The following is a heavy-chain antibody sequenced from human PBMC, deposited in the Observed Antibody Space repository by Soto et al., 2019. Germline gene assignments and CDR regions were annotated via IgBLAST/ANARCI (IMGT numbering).Heavy chain of an antibody. CDR1: GGSIFSHY. CDR2: IYYSGST. V-gene: IGHV4-59*11. D-gene: IGHD4-4*01. CDR3: ARGSITAVTYHWRENWFHP. Sequence: SETLSLTCTVSGGSIFSHYWGWIRQPPGKGLEYIGYIYYSGSTNYNPSRKSRVTISVDMSKTQFSLKLSSVTAADTAVYYCARGSITAVTYHWRENWFHPCGQGTLVTVSS. J-gene: IGHJ5*02.